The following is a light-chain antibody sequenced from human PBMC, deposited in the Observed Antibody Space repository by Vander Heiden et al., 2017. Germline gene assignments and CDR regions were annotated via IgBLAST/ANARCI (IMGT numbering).Light chain of an antibody. V-gene: IGLV3-27*01. CDR1: VLAKKY. J-gene: IGLJ3*02. Sequence: SYELTQPSSVSVSPGQTARITCSGDVLAKKYARWFQQKPGQAPVRVIYKDSERPAGIPERFSGSSSGTTVTLTISGAQVEDEADYYCYSAADNNGVFGGGTKLTVL. CDR2: KDS. CDR3: YSAADNNGV.